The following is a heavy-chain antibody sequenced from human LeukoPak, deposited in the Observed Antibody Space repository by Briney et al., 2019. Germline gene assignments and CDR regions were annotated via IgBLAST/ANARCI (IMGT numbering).Heavy chain of an antibody. D-gene: IGHD7-27*01. CDR3: ARLNMGSTTRTWGTFDS. Sequence: KPSETLSLTCTVSGGSISSSDYYWGWIRQPPGKGLEWIGSIYYSGSTYYNPSLKSRVTISVDTSENQFSLRLNSVTATDTAIYYCARLNMGSTTRTWGTFDSWGQGTLITVSS. CDR2: IYYSGST. CDR1: GGSISSSDYY. V-gene: IGHV4-39*01. J-gene: IGHJ4*02.